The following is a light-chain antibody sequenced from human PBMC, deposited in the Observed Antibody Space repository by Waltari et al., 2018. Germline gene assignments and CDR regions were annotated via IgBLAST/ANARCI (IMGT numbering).Light chain of an antibody. Sequence: QSALTQPASVSGSPGQSITISCTGTSSDIGGYNYVSWYQQHPGKAPKLIMYDVSNRPSGVSDRFSGSKSGNTASLTISGLQAEDEADYYCYSFTSSYSWVFGGGTKLNVL. J-gene: IGLJ3*02. CDR3: YSFTSSYSWV. CDR2: DVS. CDR1: SSDIGGYNY. V-gene: IGLV2-14*03.